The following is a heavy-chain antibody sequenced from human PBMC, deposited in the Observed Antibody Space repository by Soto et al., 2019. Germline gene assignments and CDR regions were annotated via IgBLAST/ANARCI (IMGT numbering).Heavy chain of an antibody. D-gene: IGHD3-3*01. Sequence: QVQLVESGGGVVQPGRSLRLSCAVSRFTFSSYGMHWVRQAPGKGLEWVAFISYDESNKYYADSVKGRFTISRDNSKNTPYHHFNSLRPEDTSAYYCATLEYTNISYLSALDIWGQGTTVPVSS. J-gene: IGHJ6*02. CDR3: ATLEYTNISYLSALDI. V-gene: IGHV3-30*03. CDR1: RFTFSSYG. CDR2: ISYDESNK.